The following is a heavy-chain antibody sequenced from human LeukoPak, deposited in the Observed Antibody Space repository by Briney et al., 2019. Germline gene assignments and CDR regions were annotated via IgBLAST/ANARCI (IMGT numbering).Heavy chain of an antibody. V-gene: IGHV3-7*01. CDR1: GFSIGTYW. CDR2: INQDGSGK. CDR3: ARTQLNGSRAP. J-gene: IGHJ5*02. D-gene: IGHD3-10*01. Sequence: HPGGSLRLSCAASGFSIGTYWMTWARQVPGKGLEWVANINQDGSGKSYVDSVKGRFIISRDNAKNSLYLQMNGLRADDTAVYYCARTQLNGSRAPWGQGTLVTVSS.